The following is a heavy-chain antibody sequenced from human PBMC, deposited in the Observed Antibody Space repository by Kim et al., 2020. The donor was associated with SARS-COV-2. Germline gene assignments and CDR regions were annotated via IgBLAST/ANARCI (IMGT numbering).Heavy chain of an antibody. V-gene: IGHV3-66*01. CDR2: IYIGGST. CDR3: ARGSGFFTFDF. CDR1: GFTVSNNF. Sequence: GGSLRLSCAASGFTVSNNFMTWVRQAPGKGLEWVSVIYIGGSTYHADSVKDRFTISRDKSKNLVYLQINSVRAEDTAVYYCARGSGFFTFDFWGQGTLVT. J-gene: IGHJ4*02. D-gene: IGHD5-12*01.